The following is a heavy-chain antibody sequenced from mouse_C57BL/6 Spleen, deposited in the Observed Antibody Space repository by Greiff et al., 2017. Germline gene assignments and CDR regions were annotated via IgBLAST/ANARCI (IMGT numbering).Heavy chain of an antibody. V-gene: IGHV7-1*01. CDR1: GFTFSDFY. CDR3: ARDDGRSYWYFDV. J-gene: IGHJ1*03. Sequence: EVKVVESGGGLVQSGRSLRLSCATSGFTFSDFYMEWVRQAPGKGLEWIAASRNKANYYTTEYSASVKGRFIVSRDTSQSILYLQMNALRAEDTAIYYCARDDGRSYWYFDVWGTGTTVTVSS. D-gene: IGHD1-1*01. CDR2: SRNKANYYTT.